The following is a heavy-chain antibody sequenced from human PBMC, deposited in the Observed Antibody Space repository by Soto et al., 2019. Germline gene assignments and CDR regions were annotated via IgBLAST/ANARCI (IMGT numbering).Heavy chain of an antibody. D-gene: IGHD3-3*01. J-gene: IGHJ3*02. CDR3: ARAVVSDFWSGYLVLDAFDT. Sequence: DSVKVSRKASGHTFTGYYMHWVRQAPGQALEWMGWINPNSGGTNYAQKFQGWVTMTRDTSISTAYMELSRLRSDDTAVYYCARAVVSDFWSGYLVLDAFDTRRQGTMVTV. CDR2: INPNSGGT. V-gene: IGHV1-2*04. CDR1: GHTFTGYY.